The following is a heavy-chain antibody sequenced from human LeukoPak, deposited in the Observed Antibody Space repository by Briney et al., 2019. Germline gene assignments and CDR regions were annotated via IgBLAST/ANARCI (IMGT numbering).Heavy chain of an antibody. CDR2: ITSSGSSM. J-gene: IGHJ3*01. D-gene: IGHD3-9*01. Sequence: GGSLRLSCAGAGFTFSGYSLNWVRQAPGKGLEWVSSITSSGSSMYYADSVRGRFTISRDNAESSVYLQMNSLRVDDTGLYYCTRDIDDVLTGDDAFDVWGQGTVVTVSS. CDR3: TRDIDDVLTGDDAFDV. V-gene: IGHV3-21*03. CDR1: GFTFSGYS.